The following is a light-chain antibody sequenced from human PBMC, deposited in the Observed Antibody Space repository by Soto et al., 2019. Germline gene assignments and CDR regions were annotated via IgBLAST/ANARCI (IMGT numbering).Light chain of an antibody. CDR3: SSYTTSSTLV. V-gene: IGLV2-14*01. J-gene: IGLJ2*01. CDR2: EVS. CDR1: SSDVGAYNY. Sequence: QSVLTQPASVSGSPEQSITISCTGTSSDVGAYNYVSWYQQHPGKAPKLMIFEVSNRPSGVSNRFSGSKSANTASLTISGLPAEDEADYYCSSYTTSSTLVFGGGTKLTVL.